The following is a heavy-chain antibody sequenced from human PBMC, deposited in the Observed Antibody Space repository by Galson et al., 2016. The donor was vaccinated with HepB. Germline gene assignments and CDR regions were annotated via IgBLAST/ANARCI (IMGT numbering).Heavy chain of an antibody. J-gene: IGHJ5*02. CDR2: ISSGRNYT. Sequence: SLRLSCAASGFPFSDYYINWIRQAPGKGLEWVSYISSGRNYTNYADSVKGRFTISRDSAKKSLYLQMNSLGAEDTAVHYCARARRGRYDLLTGSYADRGWFDPRGKATLVTVSS. CDR1: GFPFSDYY. CDR3: ARARRGRYDLLTGSYADRGWFDP. V-gene: IGHV3-11*06. D-gene: IGHD3-9*01.